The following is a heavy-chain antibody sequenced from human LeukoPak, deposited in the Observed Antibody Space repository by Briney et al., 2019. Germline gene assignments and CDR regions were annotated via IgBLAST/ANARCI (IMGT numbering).Heavy chain of an antibody. CDR1: GGTFSNYA. CDR2: IIPIFSTA. V-gene: IGHV1-69*13. Sequence: SVKVSCKASGGTFSNYAITWVRQAPGQGLEWMGGIIPIFSTANYAQQFQGRLTITADESTSTIYMELSSLRSEDTAMYYCAGCSGGSCYSGVSNYWGQGTLVTVSS. D-gene: IGHD2-15*01. CDR3: AGCSGGSCYSGVSNY. J-gene: IGHJ4*02.